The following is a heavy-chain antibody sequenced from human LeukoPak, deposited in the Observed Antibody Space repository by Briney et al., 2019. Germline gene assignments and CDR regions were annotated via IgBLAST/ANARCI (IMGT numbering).Heavy chain of an antibody. V-gene: IGHV4-59*08. CDR3: ARRSMVRTVGYYYGMDV. Sequence: PSETLSLTCIVSGGSISSDSWSWIRQSPGKGLEWIGYIYYSGSTNYNPSLKSRRTIIVDTSKRHSSLRLSSVTAADTAVYYCARRSMVRTVGYYYGMDVWGQGTTVTVSS. CDR1: GGSISSDS. J-gene: IGHJ6*02. D-gene: IGHD4/OR15-4a*01. CDR2: IYYSGST.